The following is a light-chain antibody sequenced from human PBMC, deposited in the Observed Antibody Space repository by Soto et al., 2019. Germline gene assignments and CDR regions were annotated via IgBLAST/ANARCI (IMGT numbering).Light chain of an antibody. CDR1: QGISSY. J-gene: IGKJ4*01. CDR3: QQPSAT. CDR2: AAS. V-gene: IGKV1-9*01. Sequence: DIQLTQSPSFLSASVGDRVTITCRASQGISSYLAWYQQKPGKAPKLLIYAASTLQSGVPSRFSGSGSGTEFTLTISSLQPEDFATYYCQQPSATLGGGTKVEIK.